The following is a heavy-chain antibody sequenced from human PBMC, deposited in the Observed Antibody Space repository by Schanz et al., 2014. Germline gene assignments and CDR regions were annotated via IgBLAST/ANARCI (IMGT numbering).Heavy chain of an antibody. Sequence: EVQLVESGGGLVQPGGSLRLSCAASGFTFSSYWMHWVRQAPGKGLVWISRINSDGSSASYADSVKGRFTISRDNAKNTLYLQMNSVRTEDTAVYYCARERQQLVRWYYYYGMDVWGQGTTVTVSS. CDR1: GFTFSSYW. D-gene: IGHD6-13*01. V-gene: IGHV3-74*01. J-gene: IGHJ6*02. CDR3: ARERQQLVRWYYYYGMDV. CDR2: INSDGSSA.